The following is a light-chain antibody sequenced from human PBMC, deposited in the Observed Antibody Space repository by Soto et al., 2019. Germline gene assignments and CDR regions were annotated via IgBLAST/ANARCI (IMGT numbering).Light chain of an antibody. J-gene: IGLJ1*01. CDR2: GVV. V-gene: IGLV2-8*01. Sequence: QSALTQPPSASGSPGQSVTISCTGTKNDISVYDFVSWYQHHPGKAPRLIIYGVVQRPSGVPDRFSGSKSGNTASLTVSGLQAADEADYFCKSYAGSNTYVFGSGTKVTVL. CDR1: KNDISVYDF. CDR3: KSYAGSNTYV.